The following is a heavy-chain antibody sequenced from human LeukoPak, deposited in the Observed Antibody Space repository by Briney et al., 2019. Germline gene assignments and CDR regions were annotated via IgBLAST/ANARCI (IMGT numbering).Heavy chain of an antibody. CDR3: ARDLPMDV. D-gene: IGHD5/OR15-5a*01. CDR1: GFTVSSNY. V-gene: IGHV3-66*01. CDR2: IYSGAST. Sequence: GGSLRLSCAASGFTVSSNYMSWVRQAPGKGLEWVSVIYSGASTYYADSVKGRFTISRDNSKNTLYLQMNSLRAEDTAVYYCARDLPMDVWGKGTTVTISS. J-gene: IGHJ6*03.